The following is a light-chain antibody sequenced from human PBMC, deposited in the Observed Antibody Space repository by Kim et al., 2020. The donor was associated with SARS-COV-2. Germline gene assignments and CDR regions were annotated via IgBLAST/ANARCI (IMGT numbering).Light chain of an antibody. CDR1: SLRRYY. CDR2: GKN. J-gene: IGLJ7*01. V-gene: IGLV3-19*01. Sequence: SSALTQDPAVSVALGQTVRITCQGDSLRRYYASWYQQKPGQAPVLVIYGKNNRPSGIPDRVSGSSSGNTASLTITGAQAEDEADYYCHSRDSSNNHLFGGGTQLTVL. CDR3: HSRDSSNNHL.